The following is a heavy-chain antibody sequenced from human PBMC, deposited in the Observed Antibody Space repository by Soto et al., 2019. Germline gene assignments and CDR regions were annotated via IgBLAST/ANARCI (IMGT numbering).Heavy chain of an antibody. J-gene: IGHJ6*02. Sequence: ASVKVSCKASGYTFTSCGISWVRQAPGQGLEWMGWISAYNGNTNYAQKLQGRVTMTTDTSTSTAYMELRSLRSDDTAVYYCARKYDFWSGSSRYYYYGMDVWGQGTTVTVSS. D-gene: IGHD3-3*01. V-gene: IGHV1-18*01. CDR2: ISAYNGNT. CDR1: GYTFTSCG. CDR3: ARKYDFWSGSSRYYYYGMDV.